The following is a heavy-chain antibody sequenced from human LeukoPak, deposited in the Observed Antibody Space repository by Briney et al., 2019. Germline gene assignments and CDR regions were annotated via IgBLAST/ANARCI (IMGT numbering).Heavy chain of an antibody. J-gene: IGHJ4*02. CDR2: ISSSSSYI. Sequence: GGSLRLSCAASGFTFSSYSRNWVRQAPGKGLEWVSSISSSSSYIYYADSVKGRFTISRDNAKNSLYLQMNSLRAEDTAVYYCAGLAAAGKYYFDYWGQGTLVTVSS. CDR1: GFTFSSYS. V-gene: IGHV3-21*01. D-gene: IGHD6-13*01. CDR3: AGLAAAGKYYFDY.